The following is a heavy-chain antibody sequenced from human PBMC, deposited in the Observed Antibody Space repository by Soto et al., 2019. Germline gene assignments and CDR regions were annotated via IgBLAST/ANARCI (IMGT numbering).Heavy chain of an antibody. Sequence: PGGSLRLSCAVSGFTFSSYDMTWVRQAPGKGLEWVSSISGSGGRTYYADSVKGRFTISRDNSKNTLYLQMNSLRAEDTAVYYCAKDGYYDFPLDYWGQGTLVTVSS. D-gene: IGHD3-3*01. CDR1: GFTFSSYD. V-gene: IGHV3-23*01. CDR2: ISGSGGRT. CDR3: AKDGYYDFPLDY. J-gene: IGHJ4*02.